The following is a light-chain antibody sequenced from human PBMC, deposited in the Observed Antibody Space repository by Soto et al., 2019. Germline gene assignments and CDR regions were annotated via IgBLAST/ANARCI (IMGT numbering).Light chain of an antibody. Sequence: DIQMTQSPSTLSASVGDRVTITCRASQSINRWLAWYQQKPGKAPKVLIWDATTLHRGVSSRFSGSGFGTEFTLTISSLQSEDFAVYYCQQYNNWPPAWTFGQGTKVDIK. CDR2: DAT. J-gene: IGKJ1*01. CDR1: QSINRW. V-gene: IGKV1-5*01. CDR3: QQYNNWPPAWT.